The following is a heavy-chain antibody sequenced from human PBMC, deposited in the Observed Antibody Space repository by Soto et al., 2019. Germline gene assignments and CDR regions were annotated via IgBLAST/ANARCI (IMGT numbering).Heavy chain of an antibody. CDR1: GFIFSSYG. J-gene: IGHJ4*02. V-gene: IGHV3-30*18. CDR2: ISYEGSHT. D-gene: IGHD2-15*01. Sequence: QVQLVESGGGVVQPGRSLRLSCAASGFIFSSYGMHWVRQAPGKGLEWVAVISYEGSHTYYADSVKGRFTITRDNSKNTLYLQTNSLRHEDTAVYYCAKEVHCGGGSCSWSEGFDYWGQGTLLTVSS. CDR3: AKEVHCGGGSCSWSEGFDY.